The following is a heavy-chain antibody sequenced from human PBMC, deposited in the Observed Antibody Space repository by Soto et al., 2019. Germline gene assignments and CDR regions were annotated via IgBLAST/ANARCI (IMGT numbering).Heavy chain of an antibody. CDR2: ISANSGNT. Sequence: ASVKVSCKALGFIFNNYAISWVRQAPGQGLEWMGWISANSGNTNYAQKLQGRVTMATDTSTSTADMELRSLRSDDTAVYYCATAGNYDSRGRDFWGQGTLVTVSS. V-gene: IGHV1-18*04. D-gene: IGHD3-22*01. CDR1: GFIFNNYA. J-gene: IGHJ4*02. CDR3: ATAGNYDSRGRDF.